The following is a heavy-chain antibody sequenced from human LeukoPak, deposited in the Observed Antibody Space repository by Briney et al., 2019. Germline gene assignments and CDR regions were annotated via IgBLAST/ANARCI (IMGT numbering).Heavy chain of an antibody. CDR1: GFTFSSYS. CDR3: APDGDTSCCY. J-gene: IGHJ4*02. CDR2: ISSRSSTI. D-gene: IGHD2-2*01. V-gene: IGHV3-48*01. Sequence: PGGSLRLSCAASGFTFSSYSMNWVRQAPGKGLEWVSYISSRSSTIYYADSVKGRFTISRDNAKNSLYLQMNSLRAEDTAVYYCAPDGDTSCCYWGQGTLVTVSS.